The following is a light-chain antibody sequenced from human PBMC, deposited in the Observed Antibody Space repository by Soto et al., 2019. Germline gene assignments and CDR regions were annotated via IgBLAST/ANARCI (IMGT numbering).Light chain of an antibody. CDR2: TAS. CDR1: QHIDTF. J-gene: IGKJ2*01. CDR3: QQSATTPYT. Sequence: EIQMTQSPLSLSASVGDRVTITCRASQHIDTFLVWYQVKPGKAPKLLIQTASSLHSGVPSRFSGGGFGTSFTRTISSLQPADFATYYFQQSATTPYTFGQGTKLEIK. V-gene: IGKV1-39*01.